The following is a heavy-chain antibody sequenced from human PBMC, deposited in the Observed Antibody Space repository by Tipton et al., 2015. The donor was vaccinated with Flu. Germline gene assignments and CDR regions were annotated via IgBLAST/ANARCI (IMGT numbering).Heavy chain of an antibody. V-gene: IGHV3-23*01. CDR3: AAPITMIIVVNDY. CDR1: GFIFSTYA. D-gene: IGHD3-22*01. Sequence: GSLRLSCVASGFIFSTYAMSWVRQGPGKGLEWISGISGGGHTTYYADSVRGRFTISRDNSKNTVFLEMNSLRAEDTAVYYCAAPITMIIVVNDYWGQGTLVTVSS. CDR2: ISGGGHTT. J-gene: IGHJ4*02.